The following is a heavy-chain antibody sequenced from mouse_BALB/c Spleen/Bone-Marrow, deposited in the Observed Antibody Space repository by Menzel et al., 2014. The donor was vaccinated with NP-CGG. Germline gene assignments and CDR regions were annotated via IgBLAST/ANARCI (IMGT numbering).Heavy chain of an antibody. Sequence: EVKLQESGPELVQPGASMKISCKASGYSFTVYTMNWVRQSHGKNLEWIGLINPYNGGTIYNQKFKGKATLTVDKSSSTAYMELLSLTSEDSAVYYCARPGRYDGAWFAYWGQGTLVTVSA. CDR1: GYSFTVYT. CDR2: INPYNGGT. CDR3: ARPGRYDGAWFAY. D-gene: IGHD2-14*01. V-gene: IGHV1-18*01. J-gene: IGHJ3*01.